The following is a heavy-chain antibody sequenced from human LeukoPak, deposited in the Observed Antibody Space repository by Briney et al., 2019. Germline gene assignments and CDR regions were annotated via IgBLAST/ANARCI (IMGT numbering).Heavy chain of an antibody. CDR2: IYYSGTT. CDR1: GDSVSSDSYY. V-gene: IGHV4-61*01. J-gene: IGHJ4*02. Sequence: SETLSLTCTVSGDSVSSDSYYWSWIRQPPGKGLEWIGYIYYSGTTKQNPSLKSRVTLSVDTSKNQLYLKLNSVTAADTAVYYCARGSRGYYDSSGYFDHWGQGTLVTVSS. CDR3: ARGSRGYYDSSGYFDH. D-gene: IGHD3-22*01.